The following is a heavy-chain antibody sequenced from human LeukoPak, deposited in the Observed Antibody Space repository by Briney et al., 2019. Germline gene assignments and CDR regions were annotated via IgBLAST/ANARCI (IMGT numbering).Heavy chain of an antibody. CDR2: IYHSGST. CDR3: ASPGGKGGSDAFDI. CDR1: GYSISSNYY. Sequence: SETLSLTCIVSGYSISSNYYWGWIRQPPGKGLEWIGTIYHSGSTYYNPSLKSRVTISVDTSKNQFSLKLSSVTAADTAVYYCASPGGKGGSDAFDIWGQGTMVTVSS. V-gene: IGHV4-38-2*02. D-gene: IGHD3-16*01. J-gene: IGHJ3*02.